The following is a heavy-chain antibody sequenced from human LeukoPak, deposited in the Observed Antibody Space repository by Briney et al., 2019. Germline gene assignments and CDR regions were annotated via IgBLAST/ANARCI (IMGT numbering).Heavy chain of an antibody. D-gene: IGHD6-19*01. V-gene: IGHV4-59*08. Sequence: EPSETLSLTCTVSGGSISTYYWSWIRQPPGKGLEWIGYIYYNGATDYNPSLKSRVTISVDTSKNEFSLKLSSVTAADTALYYCARRTVTNGWFRIDYWGQGTLVTVSS. CDR1: GGSISTYY. CDR3: ARRTVTNGWFRIDY. J-gene: IGHJ4*02. CDR2: IYYNGAT.